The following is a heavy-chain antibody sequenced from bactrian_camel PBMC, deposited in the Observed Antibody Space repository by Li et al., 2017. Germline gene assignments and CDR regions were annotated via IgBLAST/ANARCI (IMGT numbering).Heavy chain of an antibody. V-gene: IGHV3S1*01. CDR1: GFTSSSNW. Sequence: GGGLVQPGGSLRLSCAASGFTSSSNWMYWVRQAPGKGLEWVSIITSGGTYTYYPDSVKGRFTISRDNAKNTLFLQMNNLKFEDTAEYYCVRDPQGGNWASGYWGQGTQVTVS. CDR2: ITSGGTYT. CDR3: VRDPQGGNWASGY. D-gene: IGHD7*01. J-gene: IGHJ6*01.